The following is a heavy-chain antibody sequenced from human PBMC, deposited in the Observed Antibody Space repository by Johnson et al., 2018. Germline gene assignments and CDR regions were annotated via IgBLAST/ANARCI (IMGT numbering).Heavy chain of an antibody. J-gene: IGHJ6*04. CDR1: GFTFSDYY. CDR2: ISNSGSTI. V-gene: IGHV3-11*04. CDR3: ARAGNGPDYDFLSGYSPSCMDV. Sequence: QVQLVESGGGLVKPGGSLRLSCAASGFTFSDYYMSWIRQAPGEELEWVSYISNSGSTIYYADSVKGRFTISRDNGKNSLYLQMNSLRVEDTAVYYCARAGNGPDYDFLSGYSPSCMDVWGKGTTVTVSS. D-gene: IGHD3-3*01.